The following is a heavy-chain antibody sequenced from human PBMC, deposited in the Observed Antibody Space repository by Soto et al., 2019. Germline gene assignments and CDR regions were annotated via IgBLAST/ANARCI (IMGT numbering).Heavy chain of an antibody. Sequence: SETLSLTCAVYGGSFSGYYWSWIRQPPGKGLEWIGEINHSGSTNYNPSLKSRVTISVDTSKNQFSLKLSPVTAADTAVYYCARFDKVRGVDYWGQGTLVTVSS. V-gene: IGHV4-34*01. D-gene: IGHD3-10*01. CDR1: GGSFSGYY. J-gene: IGHJ4*02. CDR3: ARFDKVRGVDY. CDR2: INHSGST.